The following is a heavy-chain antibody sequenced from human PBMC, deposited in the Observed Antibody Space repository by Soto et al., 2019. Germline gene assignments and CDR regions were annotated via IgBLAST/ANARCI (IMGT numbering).Heavy chain of an antibody. Sequence: SETLSLTCAVYGGSFNGYYWSWIRQPPGKGLEWIGEINHSGSTNYNPSLKSRVTISVDTSKNQFSLKLSSVTAADTAVYYCAREASHVVPVGWFDPWGQGTLVT. CDR1: GGSFNGYY. CDR2: INHSGST. D-gene: IGHD3-10*01. J-gene: IGHJ5*02. CDR3: AREASHVVPVGWFDP. V-gene: IGHV4-34*01.